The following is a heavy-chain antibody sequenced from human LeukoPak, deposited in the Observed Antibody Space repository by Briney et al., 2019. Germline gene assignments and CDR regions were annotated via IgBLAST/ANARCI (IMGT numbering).Heavy chain of an antibody. Sequence: KPSETLSLTCTVSGGSISSDYWSWIRQPPGKGLEWIGWIYASGITNYNPSLKSRVTISVDTSKNQFSLKLTSVTAADTAVYYCARLGSGWPFDCWGQGTLVTVSS. D-gene: IGHD6-25*01. CDR2: IYASGIT. V-gene: IGHV4-4*09. J-gene: IGHJ4*02. CDR1: GGSISSDY. CDR3: ARLGSGWPFDC.